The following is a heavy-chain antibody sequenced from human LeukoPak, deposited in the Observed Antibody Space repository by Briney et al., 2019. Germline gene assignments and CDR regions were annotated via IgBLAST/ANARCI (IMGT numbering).Heavy chain of an antibody. Sequence: NPSETLSLTCTVSGGSISSGSYYWSWIRQPPGKGLEWIGYIYYSGGTNYNPSLKSRVTISVDTSKNQFSLKLSSVTAADTAVYYCARGDILTGYYPPDYWGQGTLVTVSS. CDR2: IYYSGGT. V-gene: IGHV4-61*01. J-gene: IGHJ4*02. CDR1: GGSISSGSYY. CDR3: ARGDILTGYYPPDY. D-gene: IGHD3-9*01.